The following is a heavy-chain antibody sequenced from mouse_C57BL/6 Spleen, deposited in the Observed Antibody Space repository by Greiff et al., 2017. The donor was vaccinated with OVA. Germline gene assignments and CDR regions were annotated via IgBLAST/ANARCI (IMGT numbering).Heavy chain of an antibody. CDR2: INPYNGGT. J-gene: IGHJ2*01. V-gene: IGHV1-19*01. Sequence: EVQLQESGPVLVKPGASVKMSCKASGYTFTDYYMNWVKQSHGKSLEWIGVINPYNGGTSYNQKFKGKATLTVDKSSSTAYMELNSLTSEDSAVYYCAKGYGNYDYWGQGTTLTVSS. CDR3: AKGYGNYDY. D-gene: IGHD2-1*01. CDR1: GYTFTDYY.